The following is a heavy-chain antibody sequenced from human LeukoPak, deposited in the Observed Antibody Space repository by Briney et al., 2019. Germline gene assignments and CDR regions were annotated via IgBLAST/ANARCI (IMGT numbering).Heavy chain of an antibody. Sequence: GGSLRLSCTASGFTFNTYSMTWVRQAPGKGLEWVSSITVTAYIYYADSVKGRFTISRDNGKNSLYLQMSSLRADDTAVYYCAKDRYYDSSGYYHIPRHLFDYWGQGTLVTVSS. D-gene: IGHD3-22*01. CDR3: AKDRYYDSSGYYHIPRHLFDY. V-gene: IGHV3-21*04. CDR2: ITVTAYI. J-gene: IGHJ4*02. CDR1: GFTFNTYS.